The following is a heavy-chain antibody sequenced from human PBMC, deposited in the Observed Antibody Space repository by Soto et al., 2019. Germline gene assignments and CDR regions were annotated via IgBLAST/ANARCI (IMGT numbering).Heavy chain of an antibody. CDR2: ISSSSSYT. D-gene: IGHD7-27*01. Sequence: PVGSLRLSCAASGFTFSDYYMSWIRQAPGKGLEWVSYISSSSSYTNYADSVKGRFTISRDNAKNSLYLQMNSLRAEDTAVYYCARDSDWGYYYYGMDVWGQGTTVTVSS. V-gene: IGHV3-11*06. J-gene: IGHJ6*02. CDR3: ARDSDWGYYYYGMDV. CDR1: GFTFSDYY.